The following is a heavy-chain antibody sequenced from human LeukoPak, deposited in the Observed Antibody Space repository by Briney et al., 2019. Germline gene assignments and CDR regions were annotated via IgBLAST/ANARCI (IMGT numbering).Heavy chain of an antibody. CDR2: INTNTGNP. D-gene: IGHD2-2*01. V-gene: IGHV7-4-1*02. J-gene: IGHJ4*02. Sequence: ASVKVSCKASGYTLTNYALNWVRQDPGHGLEWMGWINTNTGNPTYAQGFTGRFVFSLDTSVNTAYLQISSLKAEDTAIYYCARVQGCCSTPSCYPHYWGQGTLVTVSS. CDR1: GYTLTNYA. CDR3: ARVQGCCSTPSCYPHY.